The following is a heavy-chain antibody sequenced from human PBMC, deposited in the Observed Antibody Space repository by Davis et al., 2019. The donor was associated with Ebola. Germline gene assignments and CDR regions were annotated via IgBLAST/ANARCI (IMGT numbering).Heavy chain of an antibody. V-gene: IGHV4-34*01. J-gene: IGHJ5*02. CDR3: ARGRYSPPIAVGVYAKFDP. Sequence: SETLSLTCAVYGGSFSGYYWSWIRQPPGKGLEWIGEINHSGSTNYNPSLKSRVTISVDTSKNQFSLKLTSMTAADTAVYFCARGRYSPPIAVGVYAKFDPWGQGTQVIVSS. CDR1: GGSFSGYY. D-gene: IGHD2-8*02. CDR2: INHSGST.